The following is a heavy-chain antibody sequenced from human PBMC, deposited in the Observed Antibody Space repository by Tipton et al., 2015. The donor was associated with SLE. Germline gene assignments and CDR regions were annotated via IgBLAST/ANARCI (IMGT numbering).Heavy chain of an antibody. CDR3: ARARDGSYGLAY. J-gene: IGHJ4*02. CDR2: INTNTGNP. CDR1: GYTFSTYA. Sequence: QVQLVQSGSELKKPGASVKVSCKASGYTFSTYAMYWVRQAPGQGLEWMGWINTNTGNPTYAQGLTGRFVFSLDTSVNTAYLQIGSLKAADTGVYYCARARDGSYGLAYWGQGTLVTVSS. V-gene: IGHV7-4-1*01. D-gene: IGHD3-16*01.